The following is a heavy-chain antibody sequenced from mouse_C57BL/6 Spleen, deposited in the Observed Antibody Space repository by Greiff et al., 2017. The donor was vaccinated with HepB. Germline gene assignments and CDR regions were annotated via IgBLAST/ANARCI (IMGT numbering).Heavy chain of an antibody. Sequence: VQLQESGAELARPGASVKLSCKASGYTFTSYGISWVKQRTGQGLEWIGEIYPRSGNTYYNEKFKGKATLTADKSSSTAYMELRSLTSEDSAVYFCARTDYDWFAYWGQGTLVTVSA. D-gene: IGHD2-4*01. CDR3: ARTDYDWFAY. CDR2: IYPRSGNT. V-gene: IGHV1-81*01. J-gene: IGHJ3*01. CDR1: GYTFTSYG.